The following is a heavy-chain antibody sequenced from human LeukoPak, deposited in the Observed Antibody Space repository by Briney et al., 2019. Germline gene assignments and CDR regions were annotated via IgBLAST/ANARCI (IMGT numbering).Heavy chain of an antibody. CDR3: AKDLELLPRSGFDY. D-gene: IGHD1-7*01. Sequence: GGSLRLSCAASGFTFSSYAMSWVRQAPGKGLEWVSAISGSGGSTYYADSVKGRFTISRDNSKSTLYLQMNSLRAEDTAVYYCAKDLELLPRSGFDYWGQGTLVTVSS. CDR1: GFTFSSYA. V-gene: IGHV3-23*01. J-gene: IGHJ4*02. CDR2: ISGSGGST.